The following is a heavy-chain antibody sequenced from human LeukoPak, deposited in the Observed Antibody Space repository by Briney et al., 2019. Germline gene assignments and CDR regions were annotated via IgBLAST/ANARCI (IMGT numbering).Heavy chain of an antibody. Sequence: ASVKVSCKASGYTFTSYGISWVRQAPGQGLEWMGGIIPIFGTANYAQKFQGRVTITADESTSTAYMELSSLRSEDTAVYYCARNSGSYPDYWGQGTLVTVSS. J-gene: IGHJ4*02. D-gene: IGHD1-26*01. CDR3: ARNSGSYPDY. V-gene: IGHV1-69*13. CDR1: GYTFTSYG. CDR2: IIPIFGTA.